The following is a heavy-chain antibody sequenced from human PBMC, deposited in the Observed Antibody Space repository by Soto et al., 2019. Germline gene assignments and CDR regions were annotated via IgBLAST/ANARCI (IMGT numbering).Heavy chain of an antibody. Sequence: SETLSLTCTVSGGSISSSSYYWGWIRQPPGKGLEWIGSIYYSGSTYYNPSLKSRVTISVDTSKNQFSLKLSSVTAADTAVYYCARRSLAILTGYGAFDSRGQGPLVT. CDR1: GGSISSSSYY. V-gene: IGHV4-39*01. D-gene: IGHD3-9*01. CDR2: IYYSGST. J-gene: IGHJ4*02. CDR3: ARRSLAILTGYGAFDS.